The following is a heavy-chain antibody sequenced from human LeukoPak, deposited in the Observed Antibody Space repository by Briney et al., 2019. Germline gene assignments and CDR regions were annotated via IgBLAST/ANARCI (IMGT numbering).Heavy chain of an antibody. CDR1: GFTVSSNY. CDR3: ARGPYDFWSGSYFDY. V-gene: IGHV3-66*02. CDR2: IYSGGST. D-gene: IGHD3-3*01. Sequence: GGSLRLSCAASGFTVSSNYMSWVRQAPGKGLEWVSVIYSGGSTYYADSVKGRFTISRDNSKNTLYLQMNSLRAEDTAVYYCARGPYDFWSGSYFDYWGQGTLVTVSS. J-gene: IGHJ4*02.